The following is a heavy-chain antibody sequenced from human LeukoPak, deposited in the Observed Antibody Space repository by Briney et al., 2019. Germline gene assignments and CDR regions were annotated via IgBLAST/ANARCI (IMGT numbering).Heavy chain of an antibody. Sequence: GASVKVTCKASEYTFTSYDINWVRQATGQGLEWMGWMNTNSGNTGYAQKFQGRVTMTRNTSISTAYMELSSLRSEDTVVYYCARSSYYYGMDVWGQGTTVTVSS. CDR2: MNTNSGNT. J-gene: IGHJ6*02. CDR3: ARSSYYYGMDV. V-gene: IGHV1-8*01. CDR1: EYTFTSYD.